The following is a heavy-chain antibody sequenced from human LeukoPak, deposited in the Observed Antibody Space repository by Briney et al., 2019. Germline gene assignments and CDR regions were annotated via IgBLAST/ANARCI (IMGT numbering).Heavy chain of an antibody. D-gene: IGHD3-3*01. CDR1: GFTFSSYS. J-gene: IGHJ4*02. Sequence: PGGSLRLSCAASGFTFSSYSMNWVRQAPGKGLEWVSSISSRSSSIYYADSVKGRFTISRDNAKNSLYLQMNSLRAEDTAVYWCARDYIAYDPLDYWGQGTLVTVSS. V-gene: IGHV3-21*01. CDR2: ISSRSSSI. CDR3: ARDYIAYDPLDY.